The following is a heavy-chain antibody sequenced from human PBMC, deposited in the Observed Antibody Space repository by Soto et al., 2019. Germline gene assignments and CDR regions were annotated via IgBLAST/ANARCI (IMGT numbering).Heavy chain of an antibody. CDR1: GFTFSSHA. V-gene: IGHV3-33*01. CDR3: ARDGQSPAPYAFDM. J-gene: IGHJ3*02. Sequence: QVQLVESGGGVVQPGMSLRLSCATSGFTFSSHAIHWVRQAPGKGLEWVAQIWSDGSHRYYADSMRGRFTISRDFSMNTACLQMDGLRVEDSAVYFCARDGQSPAPYAFDMWGQGTLVIVSS. CDR2: IWSDGSHR.